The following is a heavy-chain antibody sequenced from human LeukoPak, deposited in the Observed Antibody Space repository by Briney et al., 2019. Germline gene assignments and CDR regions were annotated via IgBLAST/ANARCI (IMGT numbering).Heavy chain of an antibody. CDR3: AKELRGGSIWLYYFDY. V-gene: IGHV3-30*18. CDR1: GFTFSTYG. Sequence: PGGSLRLSCAASGFTFSTYGMHWVRQAPGKGLEWVALISNDGSNIYYADSVKGRFTISRDTSKNTLYLQMNSLRAEDTAVYYCAKELRGGSIWLYYFDYWGQGTLVTVSS. D-gene: IGHD6-13*01. J-gene: IGHJ4*02. CDR2: ISNDGSNI.